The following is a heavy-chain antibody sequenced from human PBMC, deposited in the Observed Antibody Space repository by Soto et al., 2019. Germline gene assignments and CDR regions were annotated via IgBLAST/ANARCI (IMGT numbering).Heavy chain of an antibody. V-gene: IGHV3-9*01. CDR2: ISWNGGSI. Sequence: SLRLSCAASGFTFDDYAMHWVRQAPGKGLEWVSSISWNGGSIVYADSVKGRFTISRDNAKNTLYLQMNSLRAEDTAVYYCANCGDYFDTNLFAPRARGTLVIVSS. CDR1: GFTFDDYA. D-gene: IGHD2-21*02. J-gene: IGHJ5*02. CDR3: ANCGDYFDTNLFAP.